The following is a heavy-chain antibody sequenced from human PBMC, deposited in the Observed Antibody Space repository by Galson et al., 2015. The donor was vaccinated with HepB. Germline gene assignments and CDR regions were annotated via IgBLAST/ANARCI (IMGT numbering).Heavy chain of an antibody. CDR2: IYYSGST. D-gene: IGHD5-18*01. J-gene: IGHJ6*02. Sequence: SETLSLTCTVSGGSISSYYWSWIRQPPGKGLEWIGYIYYSGSTNYNPSLKSRVTISVDTSKNQFSLKLSSVTAADTAVYYCARAYPRGYSYGQWGLGYYYYGMDVWGQGTTVTVSS. CDR3: ARAYPRGYSYGQWGLGYYYYGMDV. CDR1: GGSISSYY. V-gene: IGHV4-59*01.